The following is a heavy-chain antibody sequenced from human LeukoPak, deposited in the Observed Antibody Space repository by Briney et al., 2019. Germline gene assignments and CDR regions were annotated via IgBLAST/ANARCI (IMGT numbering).Heavy chain of an antibody. CDR1: GFTFSSYS. CDR3: ARDNYSDYEGGFDY. V-gene: IGHV3-7*01. J-gene: IGHJ4*02. D-gene: IGHD4-11*01. Sequence: GGSLRLSCAASGFTFSSYSMSWVRQAPGKGLEWVANIKQDGSEKYYVDSVKGRFTISRDNAKNSLYLQMNSLRAEDTAVYYCARDNYSDYEGGFDYWGQGTLVTVSS. CDR2: IKQDGSEK.